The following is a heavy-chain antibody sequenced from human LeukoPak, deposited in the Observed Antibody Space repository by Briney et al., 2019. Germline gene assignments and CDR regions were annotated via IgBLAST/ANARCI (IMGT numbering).Heavy chain of an antibody. CDR2: IIPIFGTA. Sequence: ASVKVSCKASGGTFSTYVISWVRQAPGQGLEWMGGIIPIFGTANYAQKFQGRVTITADKSTSTTYMELSSLRSEDTAVYYCARGSGITMVRGVIEYYFDYWGQGTLVTVSS. CDR1: GGTFSTYV. J-gene: IGHJ4*02. CDR3: ARGSGITMVRGVIEYYFDY. V-gene: IGHV1-69*06. D-gene: IGHD3-10*01.